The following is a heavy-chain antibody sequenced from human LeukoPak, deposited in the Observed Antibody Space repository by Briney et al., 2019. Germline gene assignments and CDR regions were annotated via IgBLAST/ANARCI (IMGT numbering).Heavy chain of an antibody. CDR2: INPNSGGT. D-gene: IGHD2-2*03. V-gene: IGHV1-2*02. J-gene: IGHJ6*03. CDR1: GYTFTGYY. CDR3: ARPMNPGYCSSTSCRRHYYYYYMDV. Sequence: ASVKVSCKASGYTFTGYYMHWVRQAPGQGLEWMGWINPNSGGTNYAQKFQGRVTMTRDTSISTAYMELSRLRSDDTAVYYCARPMNPGYCSSTSCRRHYYYYYMDVWGKGTTVTVSS.